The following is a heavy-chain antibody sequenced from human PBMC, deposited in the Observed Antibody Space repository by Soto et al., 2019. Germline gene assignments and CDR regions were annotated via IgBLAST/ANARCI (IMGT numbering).Heavy chain of an antibody. D-gene: IGHD3-22*01. CDR1: GGTFSSYA. V-gene: IGHV1-69*12. CDR3: AGGFRSGYFSPFYFCL. J-gene: IGHJ4*02. Sequence: QVQLVQSGAEVKKPGSSVKVSCKASGGTFSSYAISWVRQAPGQGLEWMGGIIPIFGTANYAQKFQGRVTVSAGEFNGPGLLGLGRLGTWDNAVYYWAGGFRSGYFSPFYFCLWGPGTLVPGS. CDR2: IIPIFGTA.